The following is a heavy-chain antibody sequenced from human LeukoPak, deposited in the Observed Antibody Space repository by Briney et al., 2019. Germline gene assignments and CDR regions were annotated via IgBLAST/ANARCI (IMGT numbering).Heavy chain of an antibody. Sequence: GGSLRLSCAASGFTFSSYAMHWVRQAPGKGLEWVAVISYDGSNKYYADSVKGRFTISRDNSKNTLYLQMNSLRAEDTAVYYCARAGRRGTAMVTPFDYWGQGTLVTVSS. CDR1: GFTFSSYA. J-gene: IGHJ4*02. CDR2: ISYDGSNK. V-gene: IGHV3-30*04. D-gene: IGHD5-18*01. CDR3: ARAGRRGTAMVTPFDY.